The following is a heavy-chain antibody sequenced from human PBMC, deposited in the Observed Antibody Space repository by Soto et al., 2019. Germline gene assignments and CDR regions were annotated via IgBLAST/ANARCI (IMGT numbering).Heavy chain of an antibody. D-gene: IGHD6-19*01. CDR3: ARTYSSGWYSNWFDP. CDR1: GGSISSYY. J-gene: IGHJ5*02. V-gene: IGHV4-4*07. CDR2: IYTSGST. Sequence: QVQLQESGPGLVKPSETLSLTCTVSGGSISSYYWSWIRQPAGKGLEWIGRIYTSGSTNYNPSLKSRVTMPVDTSKNQFSLKLSSVTAADTAVYYCARTYSSGWYSNWFDPWGQGTLVTVSS.